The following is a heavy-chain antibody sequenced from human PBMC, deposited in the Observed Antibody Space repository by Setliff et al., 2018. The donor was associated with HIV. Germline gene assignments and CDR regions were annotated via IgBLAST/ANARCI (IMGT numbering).Heavy chain of an antibody. D-gene: IGHD2-21*01. V-gene: IGHV4-4*07. CDR2: TYSSGST. Sequence: SETLSLTCTVSGGSISSFYWTWIRQPAGKGLEWIGQTYSSGSTKCNPSLKSRVTISVDTSKNQFSLTLSSVTAADTAMYYCATYAGNGGGKGYWGQGTLVTVSS. J-gene: IGHJ4*02. CDR3: ATYAGNGGGKGY. CDR1: GGSISSFY.